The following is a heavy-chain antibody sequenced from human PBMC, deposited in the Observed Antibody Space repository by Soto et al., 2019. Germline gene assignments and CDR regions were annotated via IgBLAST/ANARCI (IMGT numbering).Heavy chain of an antibody. CDR1: GYTFTSYG. CDR2: ISAYNGNT. V-gene: IGHV1-18*01. Sequence: ASVKVSCKASGYTFTSYGISWVRQAPGQGLEWMGWISAYNGNTNYAQKLQGRVTMTTDTSTSTAYMELRSLRPDDTAVYYCARVLDVDIVATPDYWGQGTLVTVSS. J-gene: IGHJ4*02. D-gene: IGHD5-12*01. CDR3: ARVLDVDIVATPDY.